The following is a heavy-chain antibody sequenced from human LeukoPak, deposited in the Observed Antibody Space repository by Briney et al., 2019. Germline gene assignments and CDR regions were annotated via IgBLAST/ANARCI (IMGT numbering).Heavy chain of an antibody. V-gene: IGHV4-61*02. CDR2: IYAGGRS. Sequence: SQTLSLTCTVSNVSISSGSHYWNWIRQPAGKGLEWIGRIYAGGRSNYNPSLRSRVTISVDTSKNQFSLKMTSVTAADTAVYYCARENRYCTGGNCYETLDYWGQGTLVTV. D-gene: IGHD2-15*01. CDR3: ARENRYCTGGNCYETLDY. J-gene: IGHJ4*02. CDR1: NVSISSGSHY.